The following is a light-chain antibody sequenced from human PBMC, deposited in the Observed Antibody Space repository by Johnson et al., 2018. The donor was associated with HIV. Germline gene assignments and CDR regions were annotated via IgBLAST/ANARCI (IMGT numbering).Light chain of an antibody. Sequence: QSVLTLPPSVSAAPGQKVTISCSGTSSNIGNHYVSWYQLLPGTAPKLLIYDNNQRPSGIPDRFSGSKSGTSATLGITGLQTGDEADYYCGTWDSSLSAYVFGTGTKVTVL. CDR2: DNN. V-gene: IGLV1-51*01. CDR3: GTWDSSLSAYV. CDR1: SSNIGNHY. J-gene: IGLJ1*01.